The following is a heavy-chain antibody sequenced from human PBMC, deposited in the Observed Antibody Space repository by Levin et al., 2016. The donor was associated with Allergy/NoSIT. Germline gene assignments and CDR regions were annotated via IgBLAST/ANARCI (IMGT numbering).Heavy chain of an antibody. V-gene: IGHV1-69*06. CDR2: IIPIFGTA. D-gene: IGHD4-17*01. J-gene: IGHJ5*02. Sequence: SVKVSCKASGGTFSSYAISWVRQAPGQGLEWMGGIIPIFGTANYAQKFQGRVTITADKSTSTAYMELSSLRSEDTAVYYCARLVIGGDYPSNWFDPWGQGTLVTVSS. CDR3: ARLVIGGDYPSNWFDP. CDR1: GGTFSSYA.